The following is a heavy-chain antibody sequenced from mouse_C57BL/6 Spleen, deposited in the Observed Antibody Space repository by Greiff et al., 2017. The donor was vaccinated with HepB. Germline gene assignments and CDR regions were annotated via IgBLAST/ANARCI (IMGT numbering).Heavy chain of an antibody. CDR1: GYTFTSYW. CDR2: IHPNSGST. V-gene: IGHV1-64*01. J-gene: IGHJ4*01. Sequence: QVQLQQPGAELVKPGASVKLSCKASGYTFTSYWMHWVKQRPGQGLEWIGMIHPNSGSTNYNEKFKSKATLTVDKSSSTAYMQLSSLTSEDSAVYYGARERTGTTRRDYAMDYWGQGTSVTVSS. D-gene: IGHD4-1*01. CDR3: ARERTGTTRRDYAMDY.